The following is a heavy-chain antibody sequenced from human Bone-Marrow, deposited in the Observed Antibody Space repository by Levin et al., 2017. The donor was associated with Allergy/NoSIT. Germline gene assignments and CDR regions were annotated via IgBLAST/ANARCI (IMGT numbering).Heavy chain of an antibody. CDR2: FSYSRNI. CDR3: ARATYYYESSGYFFDF. Sequence: KASETLSLTCTVSGDSISTYYWSWIRQPPGEGLEWIGYFSYSRNINYNPSLKSRVTISVDTSKNQFSLKLRSVTAADTAVYYCARATYYYESSGYFFDFWGQGTLVTVSS. CDR1: GDSISTYY. D-gene: IGHD3-22*01. V-gene: IGHV4-59*01. J-gene: IGHJ4*02.